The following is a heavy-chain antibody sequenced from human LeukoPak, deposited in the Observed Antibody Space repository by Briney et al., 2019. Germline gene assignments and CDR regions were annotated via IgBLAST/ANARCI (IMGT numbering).Heavy chain of an antibody. CDR3: AKDSVKVTTVRRVPHYMDV. D-gene: IGHD4-17*01. CDR2: IRYDGINK. CDR1: GFTFGRYG. J-gene: IGHJ6*03. Sequence: GGSLRLSCAASGFTFGRYGMHWVRQAPGKGLEWVAFIRYDGINKYYADSVKGRFTISRDNSKNTLYLQMNSLRAEDTAVYYCAKDSVKVTTVRRVPHYMDVWGKGTTVTISS. V-gene: IGHV3-30*02.